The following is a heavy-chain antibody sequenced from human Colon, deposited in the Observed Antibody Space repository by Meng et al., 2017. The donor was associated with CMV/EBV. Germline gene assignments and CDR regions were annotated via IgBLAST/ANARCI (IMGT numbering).Heavy chain of an antibody. CDR1: GFNVSDNY. J-gene: IGHJ4*02. V-gene: IGHV3-53*01. Sequence: GESLKISCVASGFNVSDNYMNWVRQAPGKGLEWVSVIYIGGSTYYADSVKGRFTIPRDNSKNTLYLQMNSLRAEDTAVYYCAREPFWGQGTLVTVSS. CDR3: AREPF. CDR2: IYIGGST.